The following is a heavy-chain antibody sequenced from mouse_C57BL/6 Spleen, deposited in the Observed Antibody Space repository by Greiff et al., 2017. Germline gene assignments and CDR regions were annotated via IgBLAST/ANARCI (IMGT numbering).Heavy chain of an antibody. CDR1: GFTFSSYA. CDR3: TRVYYDYHYFDY. CDR2: ISSGGDYI. J-gene: IGHJ2*01. Sequence: EVKLVESGEGLVKPGGSLKLSCAASGFTFSSYAMSWVRQTPEKRLEWVAYISSGGDYIYYADTVKGRFTISRDKARNTLYLQMSSLKSEDTAMYYCTRVYYDYHYFDYWGQGTTLTVSS. D-gene: IGHD2-4*01. V-gene: IGHV5-9-1*02.